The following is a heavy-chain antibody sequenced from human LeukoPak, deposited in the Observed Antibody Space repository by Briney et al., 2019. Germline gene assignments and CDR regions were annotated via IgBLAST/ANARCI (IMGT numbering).Heavy chain of an antibody. CDR1: DGSFSGFY. CDR3: ARGHSTRGFDI. J-gene: IGHJ4*02. V-gene: IGHV4-34*01. Sequence: SETLSLTCSVSDGSFSGFYCSWIRQVPGKGLEWLGEIHHSGITNYNPSLRSRLTLSEDTPNTQFSLKLTSVTAADTALYFCARGHSTRGFDIWGRGTQVTVSS. CDR2: IHHSGIT. D-gene: IGHD2-2*01.